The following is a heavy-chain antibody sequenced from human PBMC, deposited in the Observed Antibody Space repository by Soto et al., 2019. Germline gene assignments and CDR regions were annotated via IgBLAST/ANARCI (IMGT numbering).Heavy chain of an antibody. J-gene: IGHJ6*02. Sequence: EVQLLESGGGLVQPGGSLRLSCAASGFPFSTYDMSWVRQAPGKGLEWVSAISGSGSNTYYADSVKGRFTIFRDNSTNTLYLQMNSLRAEDTAVYYCANRDTSMVSRYYYGMDVWGQGTTVTVSS. CDR2: ISGSGSNT. CDR1: GFPFSTYD. V-gene: IGHV3-23*01. CDR3: ANRDTSMVSRYYYGMDV. D-gene: IGHD5-18*01.